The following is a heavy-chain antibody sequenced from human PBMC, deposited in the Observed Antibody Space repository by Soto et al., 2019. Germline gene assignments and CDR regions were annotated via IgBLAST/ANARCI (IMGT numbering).Heavy chain of an antibody. CDR2: IDPSDPSDSYT. Sequence: PGESLKISCKGSGYSFTSDWISWVRQMPGKGLEWMGRIDPSDPSDSYTKYSPSFQGHVTISADKSINTAYLQWSSLKASDTAMYYCSRHRRPYYATDVWGPATTLTLSS. J-gene: IGHJ6*02. CDR1: GYSFTSDW. V-gene: IGHV5-10-1*01. CDR3: SRHRRPYYATDV.